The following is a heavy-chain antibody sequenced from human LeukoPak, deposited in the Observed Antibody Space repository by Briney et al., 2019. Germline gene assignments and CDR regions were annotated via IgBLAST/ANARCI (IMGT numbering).Heavy chain of an antibody. J-gene: IGHJ5*02. CDR2: INAGNGNT. CDR3: ARGRRRSLLVVPAEGWFDP. Sequence: GASVKVSCKASGYTFTSYAMHWVRQAPGQRLEWTGWINAGNGNTKYSQKFQGRVTITRDTSASTAYMELSSLRSEDTAVYYCARGRRRSLLVVPAEGWFDPWGQGTLVTVSS. CDR1: GYTFTSYA. V-gene: IGHV1-3*01. D-gene: IGHD2-2*01.